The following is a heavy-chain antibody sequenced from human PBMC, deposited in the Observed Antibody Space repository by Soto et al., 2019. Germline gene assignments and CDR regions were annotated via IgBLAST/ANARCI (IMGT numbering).Heavy chain of an antibody. CDR2: IWYDGRNK. J-gene: IGHJ4*02. D-gene: IGHD3-22*01. V-gene: IGHV3-33*01. Sequence: PGGSLRLSCAASGFTFSSYGMHWVRQAPGKGLEWVAVIWYDGRNKYYADSVKGRFTISRDNSKNTLYLQMNSLRAEDTAVYYCARDSPNYYDSSGYGPGDYWGQGTLVTVSS. CDR3: ARDSPNYYDSSGYGPGDY. CDR1: GFTFSSYG.